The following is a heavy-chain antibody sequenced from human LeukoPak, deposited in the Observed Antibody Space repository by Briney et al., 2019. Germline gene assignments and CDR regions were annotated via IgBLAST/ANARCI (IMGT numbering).Heavy chain of an antibody. Sequence: ASVKVSCKASGGTFSSYAISWVRQAPGQRLEWMGWINAGNGNTKYSQEFQGRVTITRDTSASTAYMELSSLRSEDMAVYYCASSLVPAAPFDYWGQGTLVTVSS. CDR2: INAGNGNT. CDR1: GGTFSSYA. CDR3: ASSLVPAAPFDY. D-gene: IGHD2-2*01. J-gene: IGHJ4*02. V-gene: IGHV1-3*03.